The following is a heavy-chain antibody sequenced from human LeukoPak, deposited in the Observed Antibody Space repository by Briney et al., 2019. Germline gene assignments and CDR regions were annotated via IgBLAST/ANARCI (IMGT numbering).Heavy chain of an antibody. Sequence: ASVKVSCKASGYTFTGYYMHWVRQAPGQGLEWMGWINPIFGTANYAQKFQGRVTITADESTSTAYMELSSLRSEDTAVYYCARVPNSSSWVLAKWFDPWGQGTLVTVSS. J-gene: IGHJ5*02. D-gene: IGHD6-13*01. CDR1: GYTFTGYY. CDR2: INPIFGTA. CDR3: ARVPNSSSWVLAKWFDP. V-gene: IGHV1-69*13.